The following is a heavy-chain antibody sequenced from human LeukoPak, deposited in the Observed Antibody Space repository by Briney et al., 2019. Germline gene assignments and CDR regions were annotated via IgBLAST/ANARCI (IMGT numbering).Heavy chain of an antibody. V-gene: IGHV3-30*18. CDR3: AKRDYESYYYGMDA. Sequence: GGSLRLSCAASGFTFSSYTIHWVRQPPGKGLEWVALISHDGNKYYADSVKGRFTISRDNSKNTLSLQMNSLRPEDTAVYYCAKRDYESYYYGMDAWGQGTTVTVSS. CDR1: GFTFSSYT. D-gene: IGHD3-16*01. CDR2: ISHDGNK. J-gene: IGHJ6*02.